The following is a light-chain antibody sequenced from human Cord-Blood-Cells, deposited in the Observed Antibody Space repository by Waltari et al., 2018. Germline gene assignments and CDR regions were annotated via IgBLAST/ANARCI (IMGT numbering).Light chain of an antibody. V-gene: IGLV2-14*01. J-gene: IGLJ2*01. Sequence: QSALTQPASVSGSPGPSITISCTGTSSDVGRYTYVSWYQQHPGKAPKLMIYEVSNRPSGVSNRFSGSKSGNTASLTISGLQAEDEADYYCSSYTSSSTLGVFGGGTKLTVL. CDR2: EVS. CDR1: SSDVGRYTY. CDR3: SSYTSSSTLGV.